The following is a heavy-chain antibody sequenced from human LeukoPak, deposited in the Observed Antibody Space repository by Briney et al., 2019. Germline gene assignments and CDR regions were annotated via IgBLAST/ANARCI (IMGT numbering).Heavy chain of an antibody. CDR3: VKDGMSMDSSWFDY. J-gene: IGHJ4*02. Sequence: GGSLRLSCAASGFTFSSYSMNWVRQAPGKGLEWVSSISSSSSYIYYADSVKGRFTISRDNAKNSLYLQMNSLRVEDTAVYYCVKDGMSMDSSWFDYWGQGTLVTVSS. CDR2: ISSSSSYI. D-gene: IGHD6-13*01. V-gene: IGHV3-21*04. CDR1: GFTFSSYS.